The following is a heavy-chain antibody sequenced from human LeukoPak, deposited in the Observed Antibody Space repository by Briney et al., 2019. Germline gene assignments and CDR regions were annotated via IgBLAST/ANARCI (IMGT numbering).Heavy chain of an antibody. CDR3: AREGDDYGSDSYYYFDY. V-gene: IGHV4-4*07. CDR1: DVSISSYY. Sequence: SETLSLTCTVSDVSISSYYWNWLRQPAGKGLEGIGRVYTTWSTYYNPSLKSRVTMSVDTSKNQFSLKLSSVTAADTAVYYCAREGDDYGSDSYYYFDYWGQGTLVTVSS. D-gene: IGHD3-10*01. J-gene: IGHJ4*02. CDR2: VYTTWST.